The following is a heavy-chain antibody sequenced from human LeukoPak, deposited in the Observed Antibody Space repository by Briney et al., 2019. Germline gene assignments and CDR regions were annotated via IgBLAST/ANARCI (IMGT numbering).Heavy chain of an antibody. CDR2: INHSGST. V-gene: IGHV4-34*01. CDR3: AKGGGDYVVANWFDP. Sequence: SETLSLTCAVYGGSFSGYYWSWIRQPPGKGLEWIGEINHSGSTNYNPSLKSRVTISVDTSKNQFSLKLSSVTAADTAVYYCAKGGGDYVVANWFDPWGQGTLVTVSS. J-gene: IGHJ5*02. CDR1: GGSFSGYY. D-gene: IGHD4-17*01.